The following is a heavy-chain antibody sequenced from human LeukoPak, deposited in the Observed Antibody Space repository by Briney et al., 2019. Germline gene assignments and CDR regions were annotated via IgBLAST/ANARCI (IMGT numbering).Heavy chain of an antibody. CDR3: ARAGCSSTSCYYADY. Sequence: GAPVKVSCKASGYTFTSYGISWVRQAPGQGLEWMGWISAYNGNTNYAQKLQGRVTMTTDTSTSTAYMELRSLRSDDTAVYYCARAGCSSTSCYYADYWGQGTLVTVSS. D-gene: IGHD2-2*01. J-gene: IGHJ4*02. V-gene: IGHV1-18*01. CDR1: GYTFTSYG. CDR2: ISAYNGNT.